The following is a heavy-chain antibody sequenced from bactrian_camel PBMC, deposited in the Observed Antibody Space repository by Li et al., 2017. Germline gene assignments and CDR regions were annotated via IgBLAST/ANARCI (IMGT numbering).Heavy chain of an antibody. CDR3: IRNPDPWNNAPADHVERSDFGY. V-gene: IGHV3S40*01. CDR2: IDAIGRTT. CDR1: GFTFSNYD. Sequence: VQLVESGGGLVQPGETLKLSCAASGFTFSNYDMMWVRQAPGKGLDWVASIDAIGRTTYYADSVKGRFTISRDNAKNTVSLQMNSLAPEDTAVYYCIRNPDPWNNAPADHVERSDFGYRARGPRSPSP. D-gene: IGHD1*01. J-gene: IGHJ6*01.